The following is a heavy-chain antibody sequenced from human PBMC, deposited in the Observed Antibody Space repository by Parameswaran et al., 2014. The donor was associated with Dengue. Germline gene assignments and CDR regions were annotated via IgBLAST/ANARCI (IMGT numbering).Heavy chain of an antibody. J-gene: IGHJ3*02. CDR2: ISSSGSTI. Sequence: WIRQPQEGAGWVSYISSSGSTIYYADSVKGRFTISRDNGKNSLYLQMNSLRAEDTAVYYCARDRSGTYAFDIWGQGTMVTVSS. D-gene: IGHD1-26*01. V-gene: IGHV3-48*03. CDR3: ARDRSGTYAFDI.